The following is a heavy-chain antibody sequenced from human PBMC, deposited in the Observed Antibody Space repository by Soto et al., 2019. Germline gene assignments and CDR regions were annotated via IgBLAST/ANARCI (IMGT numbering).Heavy chain of an antibody. V-gene: IGHV4-59*01. J-gene: IGHJ4*02. CDR3: ARAIRDTILIDY. CDR1: GASISSYY. Sequence: SETLSLTCTVSGASISSYYWTWIRQPPGKGLEYIGYIYYSGSTYQNPSLKGRVTISVDTSKNQFSLKLSSVTAADMAVYYCARAIRDTILIDYWDQEARVAVSS. CDR2: IYYSGST. D-gene: IGHD2-15*01.